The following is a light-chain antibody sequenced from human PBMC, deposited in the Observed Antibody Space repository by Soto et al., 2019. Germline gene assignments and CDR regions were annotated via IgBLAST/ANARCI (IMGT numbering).Light chain of an antibody. CDR3: SSYAGSNNFPYV. Sequence: QSVLTRPPSASGSPGQSVTISCTGTSSDVGSCNCVSWYQQYPGKAPKLMIYEVNKRPSGVPDRFSGSKSGNTASLTVSGLQAEDEADYYCSSYAGSNNFPYVFGTGTKVTV. V-gene: IGLV2-8*01. CDR2: EVN. CDR1: SSDVGSCNC. J-gene: IGLJ1*01.